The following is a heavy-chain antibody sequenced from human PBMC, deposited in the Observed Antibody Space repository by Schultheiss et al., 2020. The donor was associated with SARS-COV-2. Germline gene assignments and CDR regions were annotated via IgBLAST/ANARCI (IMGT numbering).Heavy chain of an antibody. CDR1: GGSISSYY. J-gene: IGHJ4*02. D-gene: IGHD3-22*01. Sequence: SETLSLTCTVSGGSISSYYWSWIRQPPGKGLEWIGYIYYSGSTNYNPSLKSRVTISVDTSKNQFSLKLSSVTAADTAVYYCAKRDVTDTSGYYFGNWGQGTLVTVSS. CDR3: AKRDVTDTSGYYFGN. V-gene: IGHV4-59*12. CDR2: IYYSGST.